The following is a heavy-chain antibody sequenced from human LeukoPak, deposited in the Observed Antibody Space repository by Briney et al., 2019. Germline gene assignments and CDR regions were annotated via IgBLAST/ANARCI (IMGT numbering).Heavy chain of an antibody. D-gene: IGHD2-15*01. CDR3: ARSVEGYCSGGSCYYYSYYMDV. Sequence: SETLSLTCTVSGGSISSYYWSWIRQPPGKGLEWIGYIYYSGSTNYNPSLKSRVTISVDASKNQFSLKLSSVTAADTAVYYCARSVEGYCSGGSCYYYSYYMDVWGKGTTVTVSS. J-gene: IGHJ6*03. CDR2: IYYSGST. V-gene: IGHV4-59*01. CDR1: GGSISSYY.